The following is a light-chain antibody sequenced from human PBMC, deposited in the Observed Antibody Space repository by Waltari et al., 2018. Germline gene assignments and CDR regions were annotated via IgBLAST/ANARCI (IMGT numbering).Light chain of an antibody. CDR3: QHYVRLPAT. J-gene: IGKJ1*01. CDR1: QSVGRT. V-gene: IGKV3-20*01. Sequence: EIVLTQSPGTLSLSPGERAALSCRASQSVGRTLAWYPQKPGQAPRLLIYGASNRATGIPDGFRGSGTGTDFSLTIIGLEPEDFAVYYCQHYVRLPATFGQGTKVESK. CDR2: GAS.